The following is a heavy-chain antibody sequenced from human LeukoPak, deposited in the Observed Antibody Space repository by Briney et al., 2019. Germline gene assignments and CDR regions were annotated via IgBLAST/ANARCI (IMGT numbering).Heavy chain of an antibody. D-gene: IGHD4-11*01. CDR2: IKSKTEGATA. Sequence: PGGSLRLSCAASGFTFSSYWMSWVRQAPGKGLEWLGRIKSKTEGATADYAAAVRDRFTISRDDSKNTLYLQMNSLKTEDTAVYYCSAAIYSDSRNWGQGTLVTVSS. V-gene: IGHV3-15*01. CDR1: GFTFSSYW. CDR3: SAAIYSDSRN. J-gene: IGHJ4*02.